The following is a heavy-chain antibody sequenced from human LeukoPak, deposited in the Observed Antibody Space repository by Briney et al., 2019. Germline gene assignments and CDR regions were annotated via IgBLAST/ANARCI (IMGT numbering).Heavy chain of an antibody. CDR3: ARESVLMVYAINY. J-gene: IGHJ4*02. V-gene: IGHV4-39*01. Sequence: SETLSLTCTVSGGSISSSSYYWGWIRQSPGKGLEWIGSIYYSGSTYYNPSLKSRVTISVDTSKNQFSLKLSSVTAADTAVYYCARESVLMVYAINYWGQGTLVTVSS. CDR1: GGSISSSSYY. CDR2: IYYSGST. D-gene: IGHD2-8*01.